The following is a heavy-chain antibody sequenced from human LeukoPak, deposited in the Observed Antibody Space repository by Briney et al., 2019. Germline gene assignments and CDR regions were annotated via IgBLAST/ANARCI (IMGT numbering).Heavy chain of an antibody. CDR1: GFTFNNYD. CDR2: ISTTSTYT. Sequence: GGSLRLYCAASGFTFNNYDMSWVRQAPGKGLEWVSYISTTSTYTDYTDSVRGRFTISRDNAKNLLYPQMNSLRPEDTAVYYCARDWYCSSSICYTDRNWFDPWGQGTLVTVSS. J-gene: IGHJ5*02. V-gene: IGHV3-11*05. CDR3: ARDWYCSSSICYTDRNWFDP. D-gene: IGHD2-2*02.